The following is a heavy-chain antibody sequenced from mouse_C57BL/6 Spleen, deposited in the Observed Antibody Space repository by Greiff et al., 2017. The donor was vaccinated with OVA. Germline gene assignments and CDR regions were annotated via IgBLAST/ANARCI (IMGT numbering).Heavy chain of an antibody. CDR3: ARNWFDY. V-gene: IGHV1-61*01. J-gene: IGHJ2*01. CDR2: IYPSDSET. Sequence: QVQLKQPGAELVRPGSSVKLSCKASGYTFTSYWMDWVKQRPGQGLEWIGNIYPSDSETHYNQKFKDKATLTVDKSSSTAYLQLSSLTSEDSAVYYCARNWFDYWGQGTTLTVSS. CDR1: GYTFTSYW.